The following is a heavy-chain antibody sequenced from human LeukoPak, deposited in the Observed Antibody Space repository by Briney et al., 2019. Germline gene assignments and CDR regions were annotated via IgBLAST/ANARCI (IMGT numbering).Heavy chain of an antibody. V-gene: IGHV3-30*18. CDR1: GFTFSSYG. CDR3: AKDLGTTKPQGGMDV. Sequence: PGGSLRLSCAASGFTFSSYGMHWVRQAPGKGLEWVAVISYDGSNKYYADSVKGRFTISRDNSKNTLYLQMNSLRAEDTAVYYRAKDLGTTKPQGGMDVWGQGTTVTVSS. J-gene: IGHJ6*02. D-gene: IGHD1-1*01. CDR2: ISYDGSNK.